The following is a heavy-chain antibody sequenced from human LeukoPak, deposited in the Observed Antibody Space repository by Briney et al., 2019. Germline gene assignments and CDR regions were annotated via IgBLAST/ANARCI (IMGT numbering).Heavy chain of an antibody. CDR1: GGSISSSSYY. D-gene: IGHD1-26*01. V-gene: IGHV4-39*01. CDR3: ARQGRGSYNWFDP. J-gene: IGHJ5*02. CDR2: IYYSGST. Sequence: SETLSLTCTVSGGSISSSSYYWGWIRQPPGKGLEWIGSIYYSGSTYYNPSLKSRVTISVDTSKNQFSLKLSSVTAADTAVYYCARQGRGSYNWFDPWGQGTLVTVSS.